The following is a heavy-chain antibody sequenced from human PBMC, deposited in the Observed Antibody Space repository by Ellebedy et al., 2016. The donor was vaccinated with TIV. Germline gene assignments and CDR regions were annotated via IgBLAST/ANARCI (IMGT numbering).Heavy chain of an antibody. Sequence: ASVQVSCXASGGTFSSYAISWVRQAPGQGLEWMGWINPNGGGTNYAQKLQGRVTMTRDTSISTAYMELSSLKSDDTAVYYCSRSPSREWGDYYYYYMDVWGKGTTVTVSS. V-gene: IGHV1-2*02. D-gene: IGHD2-8*01. CDR1: GGTFSSYA. J-gene: IGHJ6*03. CDR3: SRSPSREWGDYYYYYMDV. CDR2: INPNGGGT.